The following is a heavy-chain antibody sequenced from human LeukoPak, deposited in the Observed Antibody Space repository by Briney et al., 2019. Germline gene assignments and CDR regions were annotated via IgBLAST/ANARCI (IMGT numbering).Heavy chain of an antibody. V-gene: IGHV1-2*02. Sequence: HRAPVKVSCKASGYTFTGYYMHWVRQAPGQGLEWMGWINPNSGGTNYAQQFQGRVTMTRDRSISTAYMELSRVRSDDTAVYYCARDVGQQVVFNWFDLWGQGTLVTVSS. J-gene: IGHJ5*02. CDR2: INPNSGGT. CDR1: GYTFTGYY. D-gene: IGHD6-13*01. CDR3: ARDVGQQVVFNWFDL.